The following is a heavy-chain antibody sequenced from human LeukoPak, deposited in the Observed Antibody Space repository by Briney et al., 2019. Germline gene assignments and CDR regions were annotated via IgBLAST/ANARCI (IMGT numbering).Heavy chain of an antibody. CDR3: TRDPRHFDS. J-gene: IGHJ5*01. CDR2: ISGSGHDI. CDR1: GFTFSDSY. V-gene: IGHV3-11*04. Sequence: GGSLRLSCAASGFTFSDSYVTWVRHAPGKGVEWVAYISGSGHDINYSDSVKGRFTISRDNAKNSLYLQMSSLRVEDTAVYYCTRDPRHFDSCGQGTLVTVSS. D-gene: IGHD6-6*01.